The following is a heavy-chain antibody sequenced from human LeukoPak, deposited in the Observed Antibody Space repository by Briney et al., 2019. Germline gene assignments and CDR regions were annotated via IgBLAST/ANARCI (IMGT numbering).Heavy chain of an antibody. V-gene: IGHV1-8*03. CDR3: ARGRYFDWLLSYYYYMDV. Sequence: ASVKVSCRASGYTFTSYDINWVRQATGQGLEWMGWMNPNSGNTGYAQKFQGRVTITRNTSISTAYMELSSLRSEDTAVYYCARGRYFDWLLSYYYYMDVWGKGTTVTVSS. CDR1: GYTFTSYD. D-gene: IGHD3-9*01. J-gene: IGHJ6*03. CDR2: MNPNSGNT.